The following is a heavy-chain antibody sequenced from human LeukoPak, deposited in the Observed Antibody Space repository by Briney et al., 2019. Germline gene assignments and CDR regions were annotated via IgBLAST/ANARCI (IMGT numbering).Heavy chain of an antibody. V-gene: IGHV4-4*09. CDR1: GGSISSYY. J-gene: IGHJ6*03. CDR3: ATCDFWSGYHYMDV. CDR2: IYTSGST. Sequence: SETLSLTCTVSGGSISSYYWSWIRQPPGKGLEWIGYIYTSGSTNYNPSLKSRVTISVDPSKNQFSLKLSSVTAADTAVYYCATCDFWSGYHYMDVWGKGTTVTVSS. D-gene: IGHD3-3*01.